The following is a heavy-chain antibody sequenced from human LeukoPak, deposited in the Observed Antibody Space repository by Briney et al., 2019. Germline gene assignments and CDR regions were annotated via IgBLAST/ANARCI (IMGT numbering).Heavy chain of an antibody. V-gene: IGHV3-23*01. Sequence: GGPLRLSCGASGFTFSSYGMSWVRQAPGKGLEWVSGIRGSGDSTYYADSVKGRFTISRDNAKNTLYLQMNSLRAEDTAVYYCARARHPGSDAFDIWGQGTMVTDSS. CDR3: ARARHPGSDAFDI. CDR2: IRGSGDST. CDR1: GFTFSSYG. J-gene: IGHJ3*02. D-gene: IGHD1-26*01.